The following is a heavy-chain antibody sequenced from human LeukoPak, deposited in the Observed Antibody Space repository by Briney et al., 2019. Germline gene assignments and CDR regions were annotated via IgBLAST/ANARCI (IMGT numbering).Heavy chain of an antibody. V-gene: IGHV1-8*02. Sequence: ASVKVSCKASGYTFTGYYMHWVRQATGQGLEWMGWMNPNSGNTGYAQKFQGRVTLTRNTSISTAYMELSSLRSEDTAVYYCARGSGSYYRGGYYHYYGMDVWGQGTTVTVSS. CDR3: ARGSGSYYRGGYYHYYGMDV. CDR2: MNPNSGNT. CDR1: GYTFTGYY. D-gene: IGHD3-10*01. J-gene: IGHJ6*02.